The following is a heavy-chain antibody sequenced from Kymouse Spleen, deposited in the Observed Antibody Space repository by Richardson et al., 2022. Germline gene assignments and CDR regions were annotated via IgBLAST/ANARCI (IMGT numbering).Heavy chain of an antibody. D-gene: IGHD1-26*01. CDR2: IKSKTDGGTT. CDR3: TTDGGIVGATIDY. Sequence: EVQLVESGGGLVKPGGSLRLSCAASGFTFSNAWMSWVRQAPGKGLEWVGRIKSKTDGGTTDYAAPVKGRFTISRDDSKNTLYLQMNSLKTEDTAVYYCTTDGGIVGATIDYWGQGTLVTVSS. CDR1: GFTFSNAW. V-gene: IGHV3-15*01. J-gene: IGHJ4*02.